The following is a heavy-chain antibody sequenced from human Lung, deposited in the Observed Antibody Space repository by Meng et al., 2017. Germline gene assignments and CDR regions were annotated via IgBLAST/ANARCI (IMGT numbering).Heavy chain of an antibody. Sequence: QGHVQQVCVGLLKPSEALSPPCVVSGGSFSDYYWSWIRQPPGKGLEWIGEINHSGSTNYNPSLESRATISVDTSQNNLSLKLSSVTAADSAVYYCARGPTTMAHDFDYWGQGTLVTVSS. CDR3: ARGPTTMAHDFDY. CDR2: INHSGST. CDR1: GGSFSDYY. J-gene: IGHJ4*02. D-gene: IGHD4-11*01. V-gene: IGHV4-34*01.